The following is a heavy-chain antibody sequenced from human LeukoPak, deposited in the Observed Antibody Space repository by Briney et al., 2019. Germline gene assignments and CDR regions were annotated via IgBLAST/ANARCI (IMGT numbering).Heavy chain of an antibody. J-gene: IGHJ4*02. Sequence: GGSLRLSCAASGFTFSSYSMNWVRQAPGKGLEWVSSISSSSSYICYADSVKGRFTISRDNAKNSLYLQMNSLRAEDTAVYYCARDRVEYYFDYWGQGTLVTVSS. CDR2: ISSSSSYI. CDR3: ARDRVEYYFDY. D-gene: IGHD3-10*01. CDR1: GFTFSSYS. V-gene: IGHV3-21*01.